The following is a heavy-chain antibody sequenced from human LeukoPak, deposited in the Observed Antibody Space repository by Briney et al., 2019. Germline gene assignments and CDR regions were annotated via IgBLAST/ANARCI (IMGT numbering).Heavy chain of an antibody. V-gene: IGHV4-39*07. J-gene: IGHJ4*02. CDR3: ARGQWVPVFHF. CDR1: GGSISSSSYY. D-gene: IGHD6-19*01. CDR2: IYYSGST. Sequence: SETLSLTCIVSGGSISSSSYYWGWIRQPPGKGLEWIGSIYYSGSTYYNPSLKSRVTISVDTSKNQFSLKLSSVTAADTAVYYCARGQWVPVFHFWGQGTLVTVSS.